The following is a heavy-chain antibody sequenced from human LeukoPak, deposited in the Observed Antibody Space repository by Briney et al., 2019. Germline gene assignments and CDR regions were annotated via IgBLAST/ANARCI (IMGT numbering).Heavy chain of an antibody. CDR1: GFALNSYT. CDR3: ARVAVAGPTGWFDP. CDR2: ISSTSAYI. V-gene: IGHV3-21*01. D-gene: IGHD6-19*01. J-gene: IGHJ5*02. Sequence: GGSLRLSCAASGFALNSYTLSWVRQAPGKGLEWVSSISSTSAYIHYADSAKGRFTISRDNTDNVVYLQMNGLRAEDTAVYYCARVAVAGPTGWFDPWGQGTLVTVSS.